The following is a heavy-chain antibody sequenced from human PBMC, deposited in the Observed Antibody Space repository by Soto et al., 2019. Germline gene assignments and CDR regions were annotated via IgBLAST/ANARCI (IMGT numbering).Heavy chain of an antibody. J-gene: IGHJ4*02. Sequence: HPGGSLRLSCSASGFTFSIYALYWVRQAPGKGLEYVSAISSNGGSTYYADSVKGRFTISRDNSKNTLYLQMSSLRPEDTAVYYCVKASLSYQLLSYTYYWGPGTLVTVSS. CDR1: GFTFSIYA. CDR2: ISSNGGST. V-gene: IGHV3-64D*06. CDR3: VKASLSYQLLSYTYY. D-gene: IGHD2-2*01.